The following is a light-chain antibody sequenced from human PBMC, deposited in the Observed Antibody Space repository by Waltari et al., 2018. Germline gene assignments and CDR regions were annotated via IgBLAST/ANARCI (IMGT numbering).Light chain of an antibody. CDR2: KVS. Sequence: DVVMTQSPLSLPVTLGQPASISCRSRQSLVHRDGNTYLNWFQQRPGQSPRRLIYKVSNRDSGVPDRFSGSGSGTDFTLKISRVEAEDVGVFYCMQATLWPWTFGQGTKVEIK. CDR3: MQATLWPWT. V-gene: IGKV2-30*02. J-gene: IGKJ1*01. CDR1: QSLVHRDGNTY.